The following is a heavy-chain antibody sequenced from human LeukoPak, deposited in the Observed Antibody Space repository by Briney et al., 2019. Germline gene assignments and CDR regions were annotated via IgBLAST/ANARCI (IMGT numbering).Heavy chain of an antibody. CDR2: LYSGGST. D-gene: IGHD2-8*01. V-gene: IGHV3-53*01. CDR1: GFTVSSKY. CDR3: ARDKKGRVGIVLMVYAIRPAEDAFDI. Sequence: GGSLRLSCATSGFTVSSKYMSWGRQAPGNGLEWFSVLYSGGSTYYADSVKGRFTISRDNSKNTLYLQMNSLRAEDTAVYYCARDKKGRVGIVLMVYAIRPAEDAFDIWGQGTMVTVSS. J-gene: IGHJ3*02.